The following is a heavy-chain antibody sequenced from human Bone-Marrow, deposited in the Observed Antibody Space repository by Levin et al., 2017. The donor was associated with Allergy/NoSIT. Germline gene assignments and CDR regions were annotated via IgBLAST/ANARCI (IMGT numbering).Heavy chain of an antibody. CDR1: GYSFTSYW. V-gene: IGHV5-51*01. CDR2: IYPGDSDT. CDR3: ARLGDGSGSYYRGDWFDP. J-gene: IGHJ5*02. D-gene: IGHD3-10*01. Sequence: PGGSLRLSCKGSGYSFTSYWIGWVRQMPGKGLEWMGIIYPGDSDTRYSPSFQGQVTISADKSISTAYLQWSSLKASDTAMYYCARLGDGSGSYYRGDWFDPWGQGTLVTVSS.